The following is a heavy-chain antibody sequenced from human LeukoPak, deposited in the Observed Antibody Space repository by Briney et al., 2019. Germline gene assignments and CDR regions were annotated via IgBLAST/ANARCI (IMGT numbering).Heavy chain of an antibody. CDR3: AKNGGYSYGLYYLDY. D-gene: IGHD5-18*01. CDR2: IISSGGVT. CDR1: GFAFSSYA. J-gene: IGHJ4*02. Sequence: GGSLRLSCAASGFAFSSYAMSWVRQAPGKGLEWVSSIISSGGVTYYADSVKGRFTISRDNSKNTVYLQMDSLRAEDSAVYYCAKNGGYSYGLYYLDYWGQGTLVTVSS. V-gene: IGHV3-23*01.